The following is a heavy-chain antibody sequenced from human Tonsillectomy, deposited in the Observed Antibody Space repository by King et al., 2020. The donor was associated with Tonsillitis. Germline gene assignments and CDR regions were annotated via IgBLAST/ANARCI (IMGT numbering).Heavy chain of an antibody. CDR1: GGSFSGYY. V-gene: IGHV4-34*01. Sequence: VQLQQWGAGLLKPSETLSLTCAVYGGSFSGYYWSWIRQPPGKGLEWIGEINHSGSTNYNPSLKSRVTISVDTSKNQFSLKLSSVTAADTAVYYCTRGVYYDSSGYYWGLFDYWGQGTLVTVSS. J-gene: IGHJ4*02. CDR3: TRGVYYDSSGYYWGLFDY. CDR2: INHSGST. D-gene: IGHD3-22*01.